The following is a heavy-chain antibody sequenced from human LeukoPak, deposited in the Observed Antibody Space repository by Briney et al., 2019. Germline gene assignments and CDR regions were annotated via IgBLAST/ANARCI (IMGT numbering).Heavy chain of an antibody. J-gene: IGHJ4*02. CDR2: IRYDGSNK. Sequence: PGGSLRLSCAASGFTFSPYGMHWVRQAPGKGLEWVAFIRYDGSNKYYADSVKGRFTISRVNSKNTLYLQMNSLRAEDTAVYYCAKAHMITFGGSISHFDYWGQGTLVTVSS. D-gene: IGHD3-16*01. V-gene: IGHV3-30*02. CDR3: AKAHMITFGGSISHFDY. CDR1: GFTFSPYG.